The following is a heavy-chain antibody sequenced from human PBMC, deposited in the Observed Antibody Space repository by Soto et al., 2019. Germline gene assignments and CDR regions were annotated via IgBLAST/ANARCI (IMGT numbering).Heavy chain of an antibody. V-gene: IGHV4-59*02. CDR1: GAPVSSYY. D-gene: IGHD1-7*01. CDR3: ARTPETRDWLDP. CDR2: IYYIGAY. J-gene: IGHJ5*02. Sequence: PSETLSLTCSVSGAPVSSYYCSWVRQPPGKGLEWIGYIYYIGAYNYNPSLKSRVTISVDTSKNQFSLKLTSVTAADTAVYYCARTPETRDWLDPWGQGTLVTVSS.